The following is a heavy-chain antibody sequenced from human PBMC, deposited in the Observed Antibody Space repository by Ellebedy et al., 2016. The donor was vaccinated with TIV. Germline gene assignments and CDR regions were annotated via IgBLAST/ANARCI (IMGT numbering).Heavy chain of an antibody. CDR3: ARHVNGRSITMVRGAGIDY. CDR1: GGSFSGYY. D-gene: IGHD3-10*01. J-gene: IGHJ4*02. CDR2: INHSGST. Sequence: SETLSLXXAVYGGSFSGYYWSWIRQPPGKGLEWIGEINHSGSTNYNPSLKSRVTISVDTSKNQFSLKLSSVTAADTAVYYCARHVNGRSITMVRGAGIDYWGQGTLVTVSS. V-gene: IGHV4-34*01.